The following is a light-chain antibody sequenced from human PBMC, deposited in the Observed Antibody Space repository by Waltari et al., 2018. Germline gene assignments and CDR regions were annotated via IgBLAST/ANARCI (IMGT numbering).Light chain of an antibody. CDR3: QSFDSSLSASV. Sequence: QSVLTQPPSMSGAPGQKVTIPCTGGSSNFGAGSDVHWYQQFPGTAPKLLIFGNTNRPAGVPGRFSGSRSGTSASLAIAGLQSEDEAVYYCQSFDSSLSASVFGGGTKLTVL. V-gene: IGLV1-40*01. CDR1: SSNFGAGSD. J-gene: IGLJ3*02. CDR2: GNT.